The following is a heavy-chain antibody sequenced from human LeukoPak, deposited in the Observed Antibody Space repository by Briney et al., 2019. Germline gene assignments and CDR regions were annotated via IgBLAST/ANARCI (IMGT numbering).Heavy chain of an antibody. CDR2: INWSGGST. J-gene: IGHJ4*02. D-gene: IGHD6-13*01. CDR3: AISSSPQWGGFDY. Sequence: GGSLRLSCAASGFTFDDYGMSWVRQAPGKGLEWVSGINWSGGSTGYADSVKGRFTISRDNAKNSLYLQMNSLRAEDTAVYYCAISSSPQWGGFDYWGQGTLVTVSS. CDR1: GFTFDDYG. V-gene: IGHV3-20*04.